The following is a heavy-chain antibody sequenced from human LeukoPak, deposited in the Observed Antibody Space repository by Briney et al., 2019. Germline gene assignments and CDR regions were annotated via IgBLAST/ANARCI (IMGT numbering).Heavy chain of an antibody. Sequence: GGSLRLSCAASGFTLSSYAMSWVRQAPGKGLVWVSRINSDGSSTSYADSVKGRFTISRDNAKNTLYLQMNSLRAEDTAVYYCARDERYYYDSSGYYYYFDYWGQGTLVTVSS. CDR1: GFTLSSYA. CDR2: INSDGSST. CDR3: ARDERYYYDSSGYYYYFDY. J-gene: IGHJ4*02. V-gene: IGHV3-74*01. D-gene: IGHD3-22*01.